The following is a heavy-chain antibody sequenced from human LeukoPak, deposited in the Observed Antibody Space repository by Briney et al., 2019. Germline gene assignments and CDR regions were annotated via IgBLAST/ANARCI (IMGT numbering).Heavy chain of an antibody. V-gene: IGHV3-74*01. J-gene: IGHJ4*02. CDR2: IKSDGSST. CDR3: ARDGYSFGHDFDY. D-gene: IGHD5-18*01. CDR1: GFTFSSYW. Sequence: GGSLRLSCAASGFTFSSYWMHWVRHTPGKGLVWVSRIKSDGSSTSYADSAKGRFTISRDNAKNTLYLQMNSLRAEDTAVYYCARDGYSFGHDFDYWGQGTLVTVSS.